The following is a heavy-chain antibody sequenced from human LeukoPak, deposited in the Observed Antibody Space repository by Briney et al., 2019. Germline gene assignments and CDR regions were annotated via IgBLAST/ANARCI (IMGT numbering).Heavy chain of an antibody. CDR1: GFTFSSYG. CDR3: AKDGGDRTVVTELAWHYYYYMDV. CDR2: IRYDGSNK. Sequence: GGSLRLSCAASGFTFSSYGMHWVRQAPGKGLEWVAFIRYDGSNKYYADSVKGRFTISRDNSKNTLYLQMNSLRAEDTAVYYCAKDGGDRTVVTELAWHYYYYMDVWGKGTTVTVSS. J-gene: IGHJ6*03. D-gene: IGHD4-23*01. V-gene: IGHV3-30*02.